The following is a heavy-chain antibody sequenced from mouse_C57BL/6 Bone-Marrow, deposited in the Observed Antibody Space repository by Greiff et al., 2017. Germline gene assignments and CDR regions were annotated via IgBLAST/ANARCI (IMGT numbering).Heavy chain of an antibody. Sequence: EVKLVESGGGLVKPGGSLKLSCAASGFTFSSYAMSWVRQTPEKRLEWVATISDGGSYTYYPDNVKGRFTISRDNAKNNLYLQMSHLKSEDTAMYYCARDPNWDFFMDYWGQGTSVTVSS. V-gene: IGHV5-4*01. D-gene: IGHD4-1*02. CDR1: GFTFSSYA. CDR3: ARDPNWDFFMDY. J-gene: IGHJ4*01. CDR2: ISDGGSYT.